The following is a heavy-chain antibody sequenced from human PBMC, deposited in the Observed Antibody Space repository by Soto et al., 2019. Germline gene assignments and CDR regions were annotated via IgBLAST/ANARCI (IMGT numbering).Heavy chain of an antibody. V-gene: IGHV1-69*01. D-gene: IGHD4-17*01. CDR3: AIQRGTVTNYYEYYYCMDV. CDR2: IIPIFGTA. J-gene: IGHJ6*02. CDR1: GGTFSSYA. Sequence: QVQLVQSGAEVKKPGSSVKVSCKASGGTFSSYAISWVRQAPGQGIEWMGGIIPIFGTANYAQKYQGRVTITADESTSKAYMELSSLRSEDTAVYYCAIQRGTVTNYYEYYYCMDVWGRGSTVTVS.